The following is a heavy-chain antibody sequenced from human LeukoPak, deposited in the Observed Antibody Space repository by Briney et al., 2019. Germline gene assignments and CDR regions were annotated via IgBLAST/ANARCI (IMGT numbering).Heavy chain of an antibody. Sequence: GGSLRLSCAASGFTFSSYWMSWVRQAPGKGLEWVANIKQDGSEKYYADSVKGRFTISRDNAKNSLYLQMNSLKAEDTAVYYCAKDPGIAVAGLLDYWGQGTLVTVSS. CDR1: GFTFSSYW. J-gene: IGHJ4*02. V-gene: IGHV3-7*03. CDR3: AKDPGIAVAGLLDY. CDR2: IKQDGSEK. D-gene: IGHD6-19*01.